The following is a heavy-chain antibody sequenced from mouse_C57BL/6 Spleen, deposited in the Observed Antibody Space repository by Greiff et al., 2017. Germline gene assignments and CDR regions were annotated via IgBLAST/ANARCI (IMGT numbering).Heavy chain of an antibody. CDR3: ARAYGYDGKGFDY. CDR1: GFNIKNTY. V-gene: IGHV14-3*01. J-gene: IGHJ2*01. Sequence: VQLQQSVAELVRPGASVKLSCTASGFNIKNTYMHWVKQRPEQGLEWIGRIDPANGNTKYAPKFQGKAAITADTSSNTAYLQLSSLTSEDTAIYYCARAYGYDGKGFDYWGQGTTLTVSS. D-gene: IGHD2-2*01. CDR2: IDPANGNT.